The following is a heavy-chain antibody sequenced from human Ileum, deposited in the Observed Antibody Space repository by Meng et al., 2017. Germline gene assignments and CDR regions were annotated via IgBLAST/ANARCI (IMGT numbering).Heavy chain of an antibody. Sequence: GESLKISCAASGLTVSSNYMSWVRRPPGKGLEWVSVIQPDGTTYYGDSVRGRFTISRDDSRNTLYLLMSSLRVEDTAMYYCAKDPGYYLGTSYGDNWGQGTLVTVSS. CDR2: IQPDGTT. D-gene: IGHD3-9*01. J-gene: IGHJ4*02. V-gene: IGHV3-66*02. CDR3: AKDPGYYLGTSYGDN. CDR1: GLTVSSNY.